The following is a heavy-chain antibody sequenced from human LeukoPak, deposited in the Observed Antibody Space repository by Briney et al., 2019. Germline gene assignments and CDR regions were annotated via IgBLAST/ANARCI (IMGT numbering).Heavy chain of an antibody. CDR3: ARDGQWLVPGDIGFDY. J-gene: IGHJ4*02. CDR2: ISAYNGNT. CDR1: GYAFTSYG. Sequence: ASVKVSCKASGYAFTSYGISWVRQAPGQGLEWMGWISAYNGNTNYAQKLRGRVTMTTDTSTSTAYMELRSLRSDDTAVYYCARDGQWLVPGDIGFDYWGQGTLVTVSS. D-gene: IGHD6-19*01. V-gene: IGHV1-18*01.